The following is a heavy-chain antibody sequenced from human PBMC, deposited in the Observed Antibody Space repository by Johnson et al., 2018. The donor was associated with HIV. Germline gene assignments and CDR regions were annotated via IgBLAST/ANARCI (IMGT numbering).Heavy chain of an antibody. V-gene: IGHV3-30*04. D-gene: IGHD3-9*01. J-gene: IGHJ3*02. CDR1: GFTLSSSA. CDR3: ARDSDVLPGYTGPEDAFDI. CDR2: ISYDGSNQ. Sequence: VQLVESGGGVVQPGRSLRLSCEASGFTLSSSAFNWVRQAPGKGLEWVAVISYDGSNQYYADSVKGRFTISRDISKNTLYLQMSSLRTEDTAVYFCARDSDVLPGYTGPEDAFDIWGQGTLVTVSS.